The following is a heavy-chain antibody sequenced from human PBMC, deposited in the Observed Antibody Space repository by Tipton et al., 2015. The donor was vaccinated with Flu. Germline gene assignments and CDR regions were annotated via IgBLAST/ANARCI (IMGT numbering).Heavy chain of an antibody. Sequence: TLSLTCAVYGGSFSDYYWSWVRQSPGKGLEWIGEINYSGNTNYNPSLESRVTISVDTSKNQFSLKLTSVTAADTAVYYCARDSMVRGTIGPWGQGTLVTVSS. CDR1: GGSFSDYY. D-gene: IGHD3-10*01. V-gene: IGHV4-34*01. CDR3: ARDSMVRGTIGP. J-gene: IGHJ5*02. CDR2: INYSGNT.